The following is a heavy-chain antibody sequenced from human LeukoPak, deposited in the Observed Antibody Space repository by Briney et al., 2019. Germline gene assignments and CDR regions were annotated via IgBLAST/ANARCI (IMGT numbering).Heavy chain of an antibody. CDR2: ISSSSTYI. V-gene: IGHV3-21*04. Sequence: PGGSLRLSCTASGFTFSSYNMNWVRQAPGKGLEWVSSISSSSTYIYYADSLKGRFTISRDNAKNSLYLQMNSLRAEDTAVYYCAKVYDSSGYSRFSFDYWGQGTLVTVSS. J-gene: IGHJ4*02. CDR3: AKVYDSSGYSRFSFDY. D-gene: IGHD3-22*01. CDR1: GFTFSSYN.